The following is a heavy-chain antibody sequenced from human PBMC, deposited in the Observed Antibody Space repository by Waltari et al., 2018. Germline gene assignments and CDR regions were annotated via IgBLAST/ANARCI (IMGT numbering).Heavy chain of an antibody. J-gene: IGHJ6*02. D-gene: IGHD1-26*01. Sequence: EVQLVESGGDLVQPGGSLRLSCSASGLPFSSYEMNWVRQVPGKGLEWVSHISSSGTTIYYADSVKGRFTISRDNAKNSLYLQMKSLRVEDTAVYYCARDQVGDVWGQGTTVIVSS. CDR2: ISSSGTTI. CDR1: GLPFSSYE. V-gene: IGHV3-48*03. CDR3: ARDQVGDV.